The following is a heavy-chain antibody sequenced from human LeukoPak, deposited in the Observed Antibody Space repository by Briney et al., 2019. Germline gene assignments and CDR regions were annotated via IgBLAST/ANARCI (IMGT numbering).Heavy chain of an antibody. Sequence: ASVKVSCKVSGYTLTELSMHWVRQAPGKGLEWMGGFGPEDGETIYAQKFQGRVTMTEDTSTDTAYMELSSLRSEDTAVYYCATRWKLVPSFDYWGQGTLVTVSS. CDR1: GYTLTELS. CDR2: FGPEDGET. D-gene: IGHD4/OR15-4a*01. V-gene: IGHV1-24*01. CDR3: ATRWKLVPSFDY. J-gene: IGHJ4*02.